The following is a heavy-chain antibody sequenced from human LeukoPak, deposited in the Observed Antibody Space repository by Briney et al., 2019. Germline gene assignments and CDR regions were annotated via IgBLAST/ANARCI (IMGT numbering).Heavy chain of an antibody. CDR2: ISGSGGST. J-gene: IGHJ6*03. Sequence: GGSLRLSCAASGFTFSSYAMSWVRQAPGKGLEWVSAISGSGGSTYYADSVKGRFTISRDNSKNTLYLQMNSLRAEDTAVYYCARKGKTPRDFWSGYWDYMDVWGKGTTVTVSS. CDR3: ARKGKTPRDFWSGYWDYMDV. CDR1: GFTFSSYA. V-gene: IGHV3-23*01. D-gene: IGHD3-3*01.